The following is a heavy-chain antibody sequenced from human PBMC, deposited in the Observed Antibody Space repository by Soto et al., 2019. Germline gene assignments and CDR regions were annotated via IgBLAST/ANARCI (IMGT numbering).Heavy chain of an antibody. CDR2: ISAYNGNT. D-gene: IGHD6-19*01. CDR1: GYTFTSYG. CDR3: ARDYFIAVAGQTPNGMDV. Sequence: ASVKVSCKASGYTFTSYGISWVRQAPGQGLEWMGWISAYNGNTNYAQKLQGRVTMTTDTSTSTAYMELRSLRSDDTAVYYCARDYFIAVAGQTPNGMDVWGQGTTVTVSS. V-gene: IGHV1-18*01. J-gene: IGHJ6*02.